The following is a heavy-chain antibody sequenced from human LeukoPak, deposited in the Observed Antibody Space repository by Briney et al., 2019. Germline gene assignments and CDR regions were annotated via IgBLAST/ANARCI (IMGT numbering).Heavy chain of an antibody. Sequence: PSETLSLTCTVSGGSISSSSYYWGWIRQPPGKGLEWIGSIYYSGSTYYNPSLKSRVTISVDTSKNQFSLKLSSVTAADTAVYYCARVWGVVALDYWGQGTLVTVSS. V-gene: IGHV4-39*01. J-gene: IGHJ4*02. CDR1: GGSISSSSYY. CDR3: ARVWGVVALDY. CDR2: IYYSGST. D-gene: IGHD2-15*01.